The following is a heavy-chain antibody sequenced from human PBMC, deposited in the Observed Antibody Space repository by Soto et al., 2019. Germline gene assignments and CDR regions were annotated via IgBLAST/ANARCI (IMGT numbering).Heavy chain of an antibody. CDR1: GGSISSGGYS. CDR2: LYHSGTT. J-gene: IGHJ3*01. V-gene: IGHV4-30-2*01. CDR3: ASNVAVAGALDV. D-gene: IGHD6-19*01. Sequence: SETLSLTCAVSGGSISSGGYSLTWIRQPPGKGLEWIGYLYHSGTTYYNPSLKSRVTISGNRSKNQFTLNLSSVTAADTAVYYCASNVAVAGALDVWGQGTMVTVS.